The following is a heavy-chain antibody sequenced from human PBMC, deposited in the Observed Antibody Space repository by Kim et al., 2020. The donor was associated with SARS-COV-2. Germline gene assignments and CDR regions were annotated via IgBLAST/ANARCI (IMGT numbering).Heavy chain of an antibody. D-gene: IGHD3-16*02. CDR3: ATVPPHGYDYVWGSYRRYYFDY. J-gene: IGHJ4*02. V-gene: IGHV1-24*01. CDR1: GYTLTELS. CDR2: FDPEDGET. Sequence: ASVKVSCKVSGYTLTELSMHWVRQAPGKGLEWMGGFDPEDGETIYAQKFQGRVTMTEDTSTDTAYMELSSLRSEDTAVYYCATVPPHGYDYVWGSYRRYYFDYWGQGTLVTVSS.